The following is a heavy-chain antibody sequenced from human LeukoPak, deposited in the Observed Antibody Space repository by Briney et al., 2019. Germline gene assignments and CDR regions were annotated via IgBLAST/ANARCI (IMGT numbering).Heavy chain of an antibody. V-gene: IGHV4-59*01. CDR2: VYYSGST. Sequence: SETLSLTCTVSGGSISSYYWSWIRQPPGKGLEWIGYVYYSGSTNYNPSLKSRVTISVGTSKNQFSLKLSSITAADAAVYYCARDRIGDWVYFDYWGQGTLVTVSS. J-gene: IGHJ4*02. D-gene: IGHD2-21*02. CDR1: GGSISSYY. CDR3: ARDRIGDWVYFDY.